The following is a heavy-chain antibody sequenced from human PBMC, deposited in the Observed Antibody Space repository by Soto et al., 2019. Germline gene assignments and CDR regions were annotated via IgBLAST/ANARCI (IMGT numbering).Heavy chain of an antibody. J-gene: IGHJ6*02. CDR2: ISGSAGTT. CDR1: GFTFSSYS. CDR3: AKEWSSGMDV. V-gene: IGHV3-23*01. D-gene: IGHD2-15*01. Sequence: GGSLRLSCSASGFTFSSYSMSWVRQAPGKGLEWVSSISGSAGTTYYADSVKGHFTISRDNSKSTLYLQLNSLRAEDTAVYYCAKEWSSGMDVWGQGTTVTVSS.